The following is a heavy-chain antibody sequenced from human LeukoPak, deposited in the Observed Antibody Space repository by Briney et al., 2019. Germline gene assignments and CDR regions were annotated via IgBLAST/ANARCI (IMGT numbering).Heavy chain of an antibody. CDR2: IYPGDSDT. CDR1: DCRFTSYW. Sequence: GAALKISCKGSDCRFTSYWIGWVRPMPGKGLGWMGIIYPGDSDTRYSPSFQGQVTISADKSISTAYLQWSSLKASDTAMYYCARRQDWFDPWGQGTLVTVSS. V-gene: IGHV5-51*01. J-gene: IGHJ5*02. CDR3: ARRQDWFDP.